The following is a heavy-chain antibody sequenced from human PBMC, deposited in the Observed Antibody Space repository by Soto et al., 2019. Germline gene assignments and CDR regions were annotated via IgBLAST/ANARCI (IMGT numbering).Heavy chain of an antibody. D-gene: IGHD2-15*01. CDR1: GGAFNNFV. J-gene: IGHJ5*02. V-gene: IGHV1-69*01. CDR2: IIPMLDIV. Sequence: QVQPVQSGAEVKKPGSSVKVSCKASGGAFNNFVISWVRQAPGQGLEWVGGIIPMLDIVHYAQKFQGRVAITADESTSTAYTDLSRMSSEGTAVYYCAVEGGQGGFEPWGQGTLVTVTP. CDR3: AVEGGQGGFEP.